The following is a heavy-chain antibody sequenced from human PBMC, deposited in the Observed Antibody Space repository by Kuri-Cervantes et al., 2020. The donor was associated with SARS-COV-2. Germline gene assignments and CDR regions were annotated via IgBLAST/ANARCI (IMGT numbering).Heavy chain of an antibody. J-gene: IGHJ4*02. CDR2: IIPIFGTA. CDR3: ASEDSGYDLSLPLDY. D-gene: IGHD5-12*01. CDR1: GGTFSSYA. Sequence: SVKVSCKASGGTFSSYAISWVRQAPGQGLEWMGGIIPIFGTANYAQKFQSRVTITADESTSTAYMELSSLRSEDTAVYYCASEDSGYDLSLPLDYWGQGTLVTVSS. V-gene: IGHV1-69*13.